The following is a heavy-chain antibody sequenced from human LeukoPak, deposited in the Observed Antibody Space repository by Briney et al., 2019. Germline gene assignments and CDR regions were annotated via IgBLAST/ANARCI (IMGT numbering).Heavy chain of an antibody. V-gene: IGHV1-8*01. D-gene: IGHD3-10*01. Sequence: ASVKVSCKASGYTFTSYDINWVRQATGQGLEWMGWMNPNSGNTGYAQKFQGRVTMTRNTSISTAYMELSSLRSEDTAVYYCARGLFPFMVRGVVVWFDPWGQGTLVTVSS. J-gene: IGHJ5*02. CDR1: GYTFTSYD. CDR3: ARGLFPFMVRGVVVWFDP. CDR2: MNPNSGNT.